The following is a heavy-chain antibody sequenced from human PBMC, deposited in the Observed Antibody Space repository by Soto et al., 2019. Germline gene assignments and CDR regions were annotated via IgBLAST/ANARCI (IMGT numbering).Heavy chain of an antibody. V-gene: IGHV3-30*03. D-gene: IGHD1-26*01. CDR2: ISYDGSDK. Sequence: QVQLVESGGGVVQPGRCLRLSCAASGFTFSSYGMHWVRQAPGKGLEWVALISYDGSDKYYADSVKGRFTISRDKSKNTLYLKMNSLRVEDTAACYCGADQSYSDYWGKGTLVTVSS. CDR3: GADQSYSDY. J-gene: IGHJ4*02. CDR1: GFTFSSYG.